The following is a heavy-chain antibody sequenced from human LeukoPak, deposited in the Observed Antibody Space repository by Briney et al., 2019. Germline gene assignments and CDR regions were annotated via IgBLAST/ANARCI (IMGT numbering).Heavy chain of an antibody. CDR1: GGSFSGYY. D-gene: IGHD3-10*01. Sequence: SETLSLTCAVYGGSFSGYYWSWIRQPPGKGLEWIGEINHSGSTNYNPSLKSRVTISVDTSKNQFSLKLSSVTAADTAVYYCVRARFGRALDYWGQGTLVTVSS. V-gene: IGHV4-34*01. CDR2: INHSGST. CDR3: VRARFGRALDY. J-gene: IGHJ4*02.